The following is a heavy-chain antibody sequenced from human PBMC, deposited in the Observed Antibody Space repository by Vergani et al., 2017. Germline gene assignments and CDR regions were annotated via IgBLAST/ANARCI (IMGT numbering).Heavy chain of an antibody. V-gene: IGHV3-30*02. Sequence: QVQLVESGGGVVQPGGSLRLSCAASGFSFRSNGMHWVRQALGKGLGWVAFIRYDGGKTYYVDSVKGRFTSSRDNSKNTVFLQMNRLRAEDTAVYYCAKMGSVVVTEVAYYCNYWGQGTLVTVSS. J-gene: IGHJ4*02. CDR1: GFSFRSNG. CDR2: IRYDGGKT. D-gene: IGHD2-21*02. CDR3: AKMGSVVVTEVAYYCNY.